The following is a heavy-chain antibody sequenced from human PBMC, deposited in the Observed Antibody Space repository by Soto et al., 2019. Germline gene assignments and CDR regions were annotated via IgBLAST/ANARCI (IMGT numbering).Heavy chain of an antibody. D-gene: IGHD4-17*01. CDR2: ISGSGGST. CDR1: GFTFSSYA. CDR3: SKAERSYGDSFDY. Sequence: GGSLRLSCAASGFTFSSYAMSWVRQAPGKGLEWVSAISGSGGSTYYADSVKGRFTISRDNSKNTLYLQMNSLRAEDTAVYYCSKAERSYGDSFDYWGPGILVTLSS. V-gene: IGHV3-23*01. J-gene: IGHJ4*02.